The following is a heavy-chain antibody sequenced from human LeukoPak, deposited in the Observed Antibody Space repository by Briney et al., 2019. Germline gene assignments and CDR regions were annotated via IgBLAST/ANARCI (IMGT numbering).Heavy chain of an antibody. CDR3: ARGGLRWSPNNWFDP. J-gene: IGHJ5*02. Sequence: SETLSLTCTVSGGSISSYYWSWIRQPAGKGLEWIGRIYTSGSTNYNPSLKSRVTISVDTSKNQFSLKLSSVTAADTAVYYCARGGLRWSPNNWFDPWGQGTLVTVSS. D-gene: IGHD4-23*01. V-gene: IGHV4-4*07. CDR2: IYTSGST. CDR1: GGSISSYY.